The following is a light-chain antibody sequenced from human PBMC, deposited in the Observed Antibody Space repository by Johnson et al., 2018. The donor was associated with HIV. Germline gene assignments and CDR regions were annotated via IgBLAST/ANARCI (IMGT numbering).Light chain of an antibody. Sequence: QSVLTQPPSVSAAPGQMVSISCSGSSSNIGKNYVSWYQQFPGTAPKLLIHENKKRPSGIPDRFSGSKSGTPATLDITGLQTGDEADYYCGTWDSSLGAWVFGTGTKVTVL. CDR2: ENK. J-gene: IGLJ1*01. V-gene: IGLV1-51*02. CDR3: GTWDSSLGAWV. CDR1: SSNIGKNY.